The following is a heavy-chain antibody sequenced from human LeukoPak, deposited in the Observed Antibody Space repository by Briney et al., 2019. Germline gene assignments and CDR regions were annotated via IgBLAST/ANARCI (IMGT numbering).Heavy chain of an antibody. D-gene: IGHD3-10*01. Sequence: ASVKVSCKASGYTFTSYAMNWVRQAPGQGLEWMGWINTNTGNPTYAQGFTGRFVFSLDTSVSTAYLQISSLKAEDTAVYYCARSSVLLWFGEDGMTAEYFQHWGQGTLVTVSS. J-gene: IGHJ1*01. CDR2: INTNTGNP. CDR1: GYTFTSYA. V-gene: IGHV7-4-1*02. CDR3: ARSSVLLWFGEDGMTAEYFQH.